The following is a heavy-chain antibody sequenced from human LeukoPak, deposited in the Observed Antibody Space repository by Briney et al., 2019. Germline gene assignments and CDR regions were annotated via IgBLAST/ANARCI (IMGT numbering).Heavy chain of an antibody. Sequence: GESLKISCKGSGYSFTSYWIGWVRQMPGKGLEWMGIIYPGDSDTRYSPSFQGQVTISADESISTAYLQWSSLKASDTAMYYCARISGMGGGAWTLNYWGQGTLVTVSS. CDR3: ARISGMGGGAWTLNY. J-gene: IGHJ4*02. D-gene: IGHD3-16*01. CDR1: GYSFTSYW. CDR2: IYPGDSDT. V-gene: IGHV5-51*01.